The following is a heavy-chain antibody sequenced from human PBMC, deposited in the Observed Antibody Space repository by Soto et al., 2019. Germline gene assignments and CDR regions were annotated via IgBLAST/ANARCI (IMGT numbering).Heavy chain of an antibody. Sequence: ASVKVSCKASGGTFSSYAISWVRQAPGQGLEWMGGIIPIFGTANYAQKFQGRVTITADESTSTAYMELSSLRSEDTAVYYCARRGPIVVVPAASPGVWFDPWGQGTLVTVSS. J-gene: IGHJ5*02. CDR3: ARRGPIVVVPAASPGVWFDP. CDR2: IIPIFGTA. CDR1: GGTFSSYA. V-gene: IGHV1-69*13. D-gene: IGHD2-2*01.